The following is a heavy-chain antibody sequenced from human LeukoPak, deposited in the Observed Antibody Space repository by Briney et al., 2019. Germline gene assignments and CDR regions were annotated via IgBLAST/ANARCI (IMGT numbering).Heavy chain of an antibody. J-gene: IGHJ4*02. CDR2: ISYDGSNE. Sequence: SGGSLRLSCAASGFTFSSYGMHWVRQAPGKGLEWVAVISYDGSNEYYADSVKGRFTISRDNSKNTLYLQMNSLRAEDTAVYYCAKGLWYYYDSSGYVDYWGQGTLVTVSS. D-gene: IGHD3-22*01. CDR1: GFTFSSYG. V-gene: IGHV3-30*18. CDR3: AKGLWYYYDSSGYVDY.